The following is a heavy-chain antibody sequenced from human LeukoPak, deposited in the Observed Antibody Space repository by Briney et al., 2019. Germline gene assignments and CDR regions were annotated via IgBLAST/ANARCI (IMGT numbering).Heavy chain of an antibody. CDR3: ARGGHSSFDY. J-gene: IGHJ4*02. CDR1: GFTFSNFW. Sequence: GGSLRLSCAASGFTFSNFWLHWVRQAPGKGLEWDSRITSDGSNINYADSVQGRFTISRDNAKNTLYLQMNSLRAEDTAVYYCARGGHSSFDYWGQGALVTVSS. V-gene: IGHV3-74*01. D-gene: IGHD3-16*01. CDR2: ITSDGSNI.